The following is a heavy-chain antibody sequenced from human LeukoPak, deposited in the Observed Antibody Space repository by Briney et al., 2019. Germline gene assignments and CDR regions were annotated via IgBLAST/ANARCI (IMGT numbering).Heavy chain of an antibody. D-gene: IGHD6-19*01. CDR1: GGSISSSSYY. Sequence: SETLSLTCTVSGGSISSSSYYWGWIRQPPGKGLEWIGSIYYSGSTYYNPSLKSRVTISVDTSKNQFSLKLSSVTAADTAVYYCARLGPVAVNWFDPWGQGTLVTVSS. V-gene: IGHV4-39*07. CDR2: IYYSGST. J-gene: IGHJ5*02. CDR3: ARLGPVAVNWFDP.